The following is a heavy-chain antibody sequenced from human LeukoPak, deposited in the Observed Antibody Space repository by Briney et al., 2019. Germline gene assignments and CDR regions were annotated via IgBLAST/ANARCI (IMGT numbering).Heavy chain of an antibody. CDR3: ARGRDSSGYYYDAFDI. CDR2: IYTSGST. Sequence: SETLSLTCTVSGGSISSYYWSWIRQPAGKVLEWIGRIYTSGSTNYNPSLKSRVTMSVDTSKNQFSLKLSSVTAADTAVYYCARGRDSSGYYYDAFDIWGQGTMVTVSS. CDR1: GGSISSYY. V-gene: IGHV4-4*07. D-gene: IGHD3-22*01. J-gene: IGHJ3*02.